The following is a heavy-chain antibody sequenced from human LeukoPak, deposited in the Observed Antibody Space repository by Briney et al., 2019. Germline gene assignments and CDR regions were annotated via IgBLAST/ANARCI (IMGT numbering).Heavy chain of an antibody. J-gene: IGHJ3*02. D-gene: IGHD3-22*01. CDR1: GFTFSSYW. Sequence: GGSLRLSCAASGFTFSSYWMHWVRQAPGKGLLWVSHIKQDGSEKYYVDSVKGRFTISRDNAKNSLYLQMNSLRAEDTAVYYCARVGYYYDSSGSWAYAFDIWGQGTMVTVSA. CDR3: ARVGYYYDSSGSWAYAFDI. V-gene: IGHV3-7*01. CDR2: IKQDGSEK.